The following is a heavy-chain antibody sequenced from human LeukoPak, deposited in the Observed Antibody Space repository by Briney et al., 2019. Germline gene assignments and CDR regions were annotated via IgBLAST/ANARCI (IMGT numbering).Heavy chain of an antibody. CDR3: ARRGYYDSSGYLE. V-gene: IGHV4-39*01. Sequence: SETLSLTCSISGDSVSRSDSYWDWIRQPPGKGLEWIGTIYYSGRTYYSPSLKSRVTLSVDMSNNHFSLTLSSVTAAETALYFCARRGYYDSSGYLEWGQGTLVTVSS. CDR1: GDSVSRSDSY. J-gene: IGHJ1*01. D-gene: IGHD3-22*01. CDR2: IYYSGRT.